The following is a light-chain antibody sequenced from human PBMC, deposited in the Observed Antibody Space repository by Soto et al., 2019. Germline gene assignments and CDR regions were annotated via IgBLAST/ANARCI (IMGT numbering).Light chain of an antibody. V-gene: IGKV1-9*01. CDR3: QQLRSNPIT. Sequence: DIQLTQSPSFLSSSVGDRVTITCRASQDISNYLVWYQQKPGKAPQVLIYAGSTLQSGVPSKFSGSGSGTEFSLTISSLQPEDFATYYCQQLRSNPITFGQGTRLEI. CDR2: AGS. J-gene: IGKJ5*01. CDR1: QDISNY.